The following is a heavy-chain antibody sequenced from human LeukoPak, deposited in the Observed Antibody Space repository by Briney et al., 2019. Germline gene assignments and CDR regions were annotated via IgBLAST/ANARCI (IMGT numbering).Heavy chain of an antibody. Sequence: GGSLRLSCAASGFTFSTYAMNWVRQAPGKGLEWVSGISGSGGSTYYADSVKGRSTISRDNSKNTLYLQMSSLRADDTAVYYCAAPQYCSSTSCYLLYYYGMDVWGKGTTVTVSS. CDR3: AAPQYCSSTSCYLLYYYGMDV. J-gene: IGHJ6*04. CDR2: ISGSGGST. V-gene: IGHV3-23*01. CDR1: GFTFSTYA. D-gene: IGHD2-2*01.